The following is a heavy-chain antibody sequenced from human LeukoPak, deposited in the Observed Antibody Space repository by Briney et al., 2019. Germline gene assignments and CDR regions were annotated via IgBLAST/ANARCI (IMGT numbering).Heavy chain of an antibody. CDR3: ARVPAAITGYYHYYMDV. Sequence: GGSLRLSCAASGFTVSSNYMSWVRQAPGKGLEWASVIYSGGSTYYADSVKGRFTISRDNSKNTLYLQMNSLRPEDTAVYYCARVPAAITGYYHYYMDVWGKGTTVTVSS. D-gene: IGHD2-2*02. V-gene: IGHV3-66*02. J-gene: IGHJ6*03. CDR1: GFTVSSNY. CDR2: IYSGGST.